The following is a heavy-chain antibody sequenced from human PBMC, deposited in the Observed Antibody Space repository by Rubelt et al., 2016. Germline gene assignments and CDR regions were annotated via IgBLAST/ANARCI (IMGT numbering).Heavy chain of an antibody. J-gene: IGHJ3*02. CDR2: FDPEDGET. D-gene: IGHD1-1*01. CDR1: GYTLTELS. Sequence: QVQLVQSGAEVKKSGASVKVSCKVSGYTLTELSMHWVRQAPGKGLEWMGGFDPEDGETIYAQKFQGRVTMTEDTSTDTAYMGLSSLRSEETAVYYCATNKVYNWNDWGHDAFDIWGQGTMVTVSS. CDR3: ATNKVYNWNDWGHDAFDI. V-gene: IGHV1-24*01.